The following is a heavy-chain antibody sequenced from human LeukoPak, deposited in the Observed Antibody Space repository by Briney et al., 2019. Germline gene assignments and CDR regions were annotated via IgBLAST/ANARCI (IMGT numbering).Heavy chain of an antibody. CDR3: TRGHDFWSGYPDYYYYYYMDV. CDR1: GFTFSGSA. D-gene: IGHD3-3*01. J-gene: IGHJ6*03. V-gene: IGHV3-73*01. CDR2: IRSKANSYAT. Sequence: GRSLRLSCAASGFTFSGSAMHWVRQASGKGLEWVGRIRSKANSYATAYAASVKGRFTISRDDSKNTAYLQMNSLKTEDTAVYYCTRGHDFWSGYPDYYYYYYMDVWGKGTTVTVSS.